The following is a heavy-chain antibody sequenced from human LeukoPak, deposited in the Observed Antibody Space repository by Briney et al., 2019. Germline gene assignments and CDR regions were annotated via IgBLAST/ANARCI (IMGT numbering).Heavy chain of an antibody. J-gene: IGHJ6*03. V-gene: IGHV1-18*01. CDR2: ISAYNGNT. CDR1: GYTFTSYG. Sequence: ASVKVSCKASGYTFTSYGISWVRQAPRQGLEWMGWISAYNGNTNYAQKLQGRVTMTTDTSTSTAYMELSRLRSDDTAVYYCARDERGSGWYYYYYYMGVWGKGTTVTVSS. D-gene: IGHD6-19*01. CDR3: ARDERGSGWYYYYYYMGV.